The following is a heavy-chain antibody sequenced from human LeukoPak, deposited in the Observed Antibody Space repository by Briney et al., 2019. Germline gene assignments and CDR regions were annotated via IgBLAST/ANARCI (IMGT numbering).Heavy chain of an antibody. J-gene: IGHJ6*03. CDR2: ISGSGDTT. Sequence: GGTLRLSCAASGFTFSNYGMSWVRQAPGKGLEWVSTISGSGDTTYYADSVKGRFTISRDNSKNTLYLQMNSLRAEDTAVYYCAKGGGYEAQYYYYYLDVWGKGTTVTISS. CDR3: AKGGGYEAQYYYYYLDV. CDR1: GFTFSNYG. D-gene: IGHD5-12*01. V-gene: IGHV3-23*01.